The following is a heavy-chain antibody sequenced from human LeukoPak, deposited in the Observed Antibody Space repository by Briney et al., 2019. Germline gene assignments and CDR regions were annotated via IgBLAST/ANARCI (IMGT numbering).Heavy chain of an antibody. Sequence: PSETLSLTCTVSGGSISSYYWSWIRQPPGKGLEWIGYIYNSGGTNYNPSLKSRVTISVDTSKNQFSLKLTSVTAADTAVYYCARLGGYSHTWGRGTPVTVSS. CDR3: ARLGGYSHT. CDR1: GGSISSYY. CDR2: IYNSGGT. J-gene: IGHJ4*02. V-gene: IGHV4-59*01. D-gene: IGHD5-18*01.